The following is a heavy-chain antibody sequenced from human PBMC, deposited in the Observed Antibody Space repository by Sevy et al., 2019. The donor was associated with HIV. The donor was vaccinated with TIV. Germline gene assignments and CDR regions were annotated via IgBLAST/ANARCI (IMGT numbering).Heavy chain of an antibody. Sequence: GGSLRLSCAASGFSFSSYAMSWVRQAPGKGLEWVSGISGSGGSTYYADSVKGRFTISTDNSTNTLVLQMNSLRAEDTALYYCAKDIDSSGYYYFDYWGQGTLVTVSS. J-gene: IGHJ4*02. D-gene: IGHD6-19*01. V-gene: IGHV3-23*01. CDR3: AKDIDSSGYYYFDY. CDR2: ISGSGGST. CDR1: GFSFSSYA.